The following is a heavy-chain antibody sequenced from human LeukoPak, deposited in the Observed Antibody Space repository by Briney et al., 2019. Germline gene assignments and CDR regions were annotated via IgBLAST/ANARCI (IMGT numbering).Heavy chain of an antibody. CDR3: ARGIYYYYGMDV. J-gene: IGHJ6*02. V-gene: IGHV3-11*01. CDR2: ISSSGSTI. Sequence: GGSLRLSCAASGFTVSSNYMSWIRQAPGKGLEWVSYISSSGSTIYCADSVKGRFTISRDNAKNSLYLQMDSLRAEDTAVYYCARGIYYYYGMDVWGQGTTVTVSS. CDR1: GFTVSSNY.